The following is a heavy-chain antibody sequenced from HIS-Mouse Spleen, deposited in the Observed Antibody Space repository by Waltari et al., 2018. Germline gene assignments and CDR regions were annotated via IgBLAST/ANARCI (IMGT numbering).Heavy chain of an antibody. V-gene: IGHV4-39*07. Sequence: QLQLQESGPGLVKPSETLSLTCTVPGGSISSSSYYLGWIRQPPGKGLEWIGSIYYSGSTYYNPSLKSRVTISVDTSKNQFSLKLSSVTAADTAVYYCAREIPYSSSWYDWYFDLWGRGTLVTVSP. D-gene: IGHD6-13*01. J-gene: IGHJ2*01. CDR1: GGSISSSSYY. CDR2: IYYSGST. CDR3: AREIPYSSSWYDWYFDL.